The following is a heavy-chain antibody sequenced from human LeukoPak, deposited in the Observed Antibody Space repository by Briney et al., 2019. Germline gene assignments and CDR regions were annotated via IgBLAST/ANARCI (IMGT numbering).Heavy chain of an antibody. CDR1: GYTFTAYY. CDR2: INPNSGGT. Sequence: ASVKVSCKASGYTFTAYYMHWVRQAPGQGLEWMGWINPNSGGTNYAQKFQGRVTMTRDTSISTAYLELSRLRSDDTAVYYCARDRVVVPAAFDYWGQGTLVTVSS. J-gene: IGHJ4*02. CDR3: ARDRVVVPAAFDY. D-gene: IGHD2-2*01. V-gene: IGHV1-2*02.